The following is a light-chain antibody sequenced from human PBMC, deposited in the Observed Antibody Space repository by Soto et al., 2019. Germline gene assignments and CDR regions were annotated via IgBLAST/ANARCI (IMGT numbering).Light chain of an antibody. CDR3: CSYAGSRPYL. V-gene: IGLV2-23*01. CDR2: EGS. Sequence: QSVLTQPASVSGSPGQSITISCTGTSSDVGSYNLVSWYQQHPGKAPKLMIYEGSKRPSGVSNRFSGSKSGNTASLTISGLQAEDEADYYCCSYAGSRPYLLGHGTKVTVV. CDR1: SSDVGSYNL. J-gene: IGLJ1*01.